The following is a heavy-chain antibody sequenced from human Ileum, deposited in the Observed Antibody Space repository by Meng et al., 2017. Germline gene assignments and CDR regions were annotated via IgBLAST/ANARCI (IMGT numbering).Heavy chain of an antibody. CDR3: ARDHWESLDY. CDR1: GGSVSSSGSQ. V-gene: IGHV4-61*08. D-gene: IGHD7-27*01. J-gene: IGHJ4*02. CDR2: AST. Sequence: VQLKESGPGLVRPSETLSLICAVSGGSVSSSGSQWGWIRQPPGKGLEWIGYASTNYNPSLKSRVTISVDTSKNQFSLKLTSVTAADTAVYYCARDHWESLDYWGQGVLVTVSS.